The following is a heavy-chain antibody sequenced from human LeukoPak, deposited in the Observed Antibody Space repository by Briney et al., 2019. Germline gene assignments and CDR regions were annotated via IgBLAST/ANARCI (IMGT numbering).Heavy chain of an antibody. CDR2: INTNTGNP. CDR1: GYTFTSYA. Sequence: ASVKVSCKASGYTFTSYAMNWVRQAPGQGLEWMGWINTNTGNPTYAQGFTGRFVFSLDTSVSTAYLQISSLKAEDTAVYYCAREDFIAVAGSLEGWFDPWGQGTLVTVSS. D-gene: IGHD6-19*01. V-gene: IGHV7-4-1*02. J-gene: IGHJ5*02. CDR3: AREDFIAVAGSLEGWFDP.